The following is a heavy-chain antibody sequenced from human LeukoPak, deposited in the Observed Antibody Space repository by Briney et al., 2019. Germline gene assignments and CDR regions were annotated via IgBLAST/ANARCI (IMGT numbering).Heavy chain of an antibody. CDR2: IYTRGST. CDR3: ARDKCNSPTCPKYFDY. D-gene: IGHD2/OR15-2a*01. V-gene: IGHV4-4*07. CDR1: GGSMSSYY. Sequence: ASETLSLTCTVSGGSMSSYYCCWIRQPAGRGLEWIGRIYTRGSTNYNPSLTSRVSMSVNTSKNQYSLNVTSVTTADTAVSYCARDKCNSPTCPKYFDYWGQGILVTVSS. J-gene: IGHJ4*02.